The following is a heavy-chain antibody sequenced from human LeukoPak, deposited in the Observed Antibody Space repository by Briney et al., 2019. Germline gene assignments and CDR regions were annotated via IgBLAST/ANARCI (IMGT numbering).Heavy chain of an antibody. J-gene: IGHJ3*02. CDR1: GFTFSNHG. CDR3: ARDNADAFDI. CDR2: IWYDGSNK. V-gene: IGHV3-33*01. Sequence: GSLRLSCAASGFTFSNHGMHWVRQAPGNGLEWVAVIWYDGSNKFYADSVKGRFTISRDNSKNTLYVQMNSLRAADMAVYYCARDNADAFDIWGQGTMVTVSS.